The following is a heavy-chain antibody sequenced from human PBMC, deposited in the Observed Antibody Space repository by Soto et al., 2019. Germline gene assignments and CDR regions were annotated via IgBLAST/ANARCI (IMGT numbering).Heavy chain of an antibody. J-gene: IGHJ6*02. V-gene: IGHV3-30*18. CDR2: ISYDGSNK. CDR1: GFTFSSYG. CDR3: AKDHSPPLVGYCSGGSCYAGMDV. Sequence: QVQLVESGGGVVQPGRSLRLSCAASGFTFSSYGMHWVRQAPGKGLEWVAVISYDGSNKYYADSVKGRFTISRDNSKNKLYLQMNSLRAEETAVYYCAKDHSPPLVGYCSGGSCYAGMDVWGQGTTVTVSS. D-gene: IGHD2-15*01.